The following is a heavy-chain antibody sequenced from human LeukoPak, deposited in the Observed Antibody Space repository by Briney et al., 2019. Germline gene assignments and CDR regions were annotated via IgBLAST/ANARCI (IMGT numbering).Heavy chain of an antibody. CDR1: GFTFSSYA. J-gene: IGHJ4*02. V-gene: IGHV3-23*01. D-gene: IGHD3-10*01. CDR3: AKDAVAPGSGGDYFDY. Sequence: GGSLRLSCAASGFTFSSYAMSWVRQAPGKGLEWVSVMTRTGTTYYADSVKGRFTISRDNSKNTLYLQMNSLRAEGTAVYSCAKDAVAPGSGGDYFDYWGQGTLVTVSS. CDR2: MTRTGTT.